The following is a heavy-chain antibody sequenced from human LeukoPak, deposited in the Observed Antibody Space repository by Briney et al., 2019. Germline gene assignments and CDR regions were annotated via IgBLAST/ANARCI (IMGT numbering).Heavy chain of an antibody. CDR2: IYYSGST. CDR1: GGSISSYY. Sequence: PSETLSLTCTVSGGSISSYYWSWIRQPPGKGLEWIGSIYYSGSTYYNPSLKSRVTISVDTSKNQFSLKLSSVTAADTAVYYCAREGLTGYYFDYWGQGTLVTVSS. J-gene: IGHJ4*02. V-gene: IGHV4-39*07. D-gene: IGHD3-9*01. CDR3: AREGLTGYYFDY.